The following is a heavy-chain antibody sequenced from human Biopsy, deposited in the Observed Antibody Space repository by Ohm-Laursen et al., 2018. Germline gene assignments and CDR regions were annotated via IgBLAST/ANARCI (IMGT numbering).Heavy chain of an antibody. CDR3: GNEVHGRDY. V-gene: IGHV4-59*12. D-gene: IGHD2-15*01. CDR2: IYYPGST. Sequence: GTLSLTCTVSGGSIRSYYWSWIRQPPGKGLEWIGYIYYPGSTNYNPSLKSRFSISADVPTCDFSLRLTSVTAADTAVYLCGNEVHGRDYWGLGAQVTVPS. J-gene: IGHJ4*02. CDR1: GGSIRSYY.